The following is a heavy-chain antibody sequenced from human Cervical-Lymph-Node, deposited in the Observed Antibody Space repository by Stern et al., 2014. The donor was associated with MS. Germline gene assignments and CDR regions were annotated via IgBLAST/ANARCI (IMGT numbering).Heavy chain of an antibody. Sequence: QVQLVQSGAEVKKPGASVKVSCKVSGYTLTELSMHWVRQAPGKGLEWMGGFAPEDGGTIYAQKFQGRVTMTEDTSTDTAYMELSSLRSEDTAVYYCATDRDDFRSGYSAPTKGYGLDVWGQGTTVTVTS. CDR3: ATDRDDFRSGYSAPTKGYGLDV. V-gene: IGHV1-24*01. J-gene: IGHJ6*02. D-gene: IGHD3-3*01. CDR1: GYTLTELS. CDR2: FAPEDGGT.